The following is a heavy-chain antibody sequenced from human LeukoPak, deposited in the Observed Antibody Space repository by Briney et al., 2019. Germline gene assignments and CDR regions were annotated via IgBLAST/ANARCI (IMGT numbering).Heavy chain of an antibody. CDR1: GYTFTSYD. D-gene: IGHD3-10*01. J-gene: IGHJ4*02. Sequence: ASVKVSCKASGYTFTSYDINWVRQATGQGLEWMGWMNPNSGNTGYAQKFQGRVTMTRNTSISTAYMEPSSLRSEDTAVYYCARVEGGSGSYYPPFDYWGQGTLVTVSS. CDR3: ARVEGGSGSYYPPFDY. CDR2: MNPNSGNT. V-gene: IGHV1-8*01.